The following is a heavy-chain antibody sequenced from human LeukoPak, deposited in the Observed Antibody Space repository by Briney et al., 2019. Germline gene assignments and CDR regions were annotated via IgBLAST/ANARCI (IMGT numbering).Heavy chain of an antibody. D-gene: IGHD2-2*01. V-gene: IGHV3-30*03. J-gene: IGHJ3*02. CDR3: AHLLSLVDVVLVPAARGAFDM. Sequence: GGSLRLSCAASGFTFSIYGMHWVRQAPGKGLEWVAVISSDGSNKYYVDSVKGRFTISRDNSKNTLYLQMNSLRAEDTAVYYCAHLLSLVDVVLVPAARGAFDMWGHGTMVTVSS. CDR1: GFTFSIYG. CDR2: ISSDGSNK.